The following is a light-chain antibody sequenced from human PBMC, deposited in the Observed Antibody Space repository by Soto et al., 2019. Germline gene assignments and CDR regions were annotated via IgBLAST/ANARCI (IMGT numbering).Light chain of an antibody. J-gene: IGLJ1*01. Sequence: QSALTQPASVFGSPGQSITISCTGTSSDVGGYNFVSWYQQHPGKAPKLMIYEVSNRPSGVSNRFSGSKSGNTASLTISGLQPEDEADYYCSSYTTSSTVVFGTGNKV. CDR3: SSYTTSSTVV. CDR2: EVS. V-gene: IGLV2-14*03. CDR1: SSDVGGYNF.